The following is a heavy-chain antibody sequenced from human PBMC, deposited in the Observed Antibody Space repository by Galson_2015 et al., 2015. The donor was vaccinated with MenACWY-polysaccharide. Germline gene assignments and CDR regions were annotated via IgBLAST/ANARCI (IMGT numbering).Heavy chain of an antibody. Sequence: SLRLSCAASGFTFSSSWMHWVRQAPGKGLVWVSRIHRDGSDTNYADSVKGRFTISRDNAKNTLYLQMSSLRAEDTAIYYCTTETPVVGSVYFDNWGQGTLVTVSS. CDR1: GFTFSSSW. J-gene: IGHJ4*02. D-gene: IGHD2-15*01. V-gene: IGHV3-74*01. CDR2: IHRDGSDT. CDR3: TTETPVVGSVYFDN.